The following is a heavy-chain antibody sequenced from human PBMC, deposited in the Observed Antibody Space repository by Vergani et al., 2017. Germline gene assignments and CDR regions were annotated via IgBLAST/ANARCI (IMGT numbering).Heavy chain of an antibody. D-gene: IGHD4-11*01. V-gene: IGHV3-33*08. Sequence: QVQLVESGGGVVQPGRSLRLSCAASGFTFSSYGMHWVRQAPGKGLEWVAVIWYDGSNKYYADSVKGRFTISRDNSKNTLYLQMNSLRAEDTAVYYCARDLATVTTLSDYWGQGTLVTVSS. CDR3: ARDLATVTTLSDY. CDR1: GFTFSSYG. CDR2: IWYDGSNK. J-gene: IGHJ4*02.